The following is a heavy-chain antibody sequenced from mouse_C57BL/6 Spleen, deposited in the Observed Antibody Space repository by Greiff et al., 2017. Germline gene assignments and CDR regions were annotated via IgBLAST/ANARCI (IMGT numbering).Heavy chain of an antibody. CDR1: GYAFSSSW. Sequence: QVQLQQSVPELVKPGASVKISCKASGYAFSSSWMNWVKQRPGKGREWIGRIYSGDGDTNYNGKFKGKATLTADEASSTAYMQLSSLTSEDSAVYFCARSHYDYLWFAYWGQGTLVTVSA. CDR3: ARSHYDYLWFAY. CDR2: IYSGDGDT. D-gene: IGHD2-4*01. V-gene: IGHV1-82*01. J-gene: IGHJ3*01.